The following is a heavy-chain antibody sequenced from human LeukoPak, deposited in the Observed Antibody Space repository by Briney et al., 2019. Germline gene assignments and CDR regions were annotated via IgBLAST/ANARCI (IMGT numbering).Heavy chain of an antibody. Sequence: PSETLSLTCTVSGGSISSGSYYWSWIRQPAGKGLEWIGRIYTSGSTNYNPSLKSRVTISVDTSKNQFSLKLSSVTAADTAVYYCARDGVLSYDPTTWGQGTLVTVSS. J-gene: IGHJ5*02. CDR2: IYTSGST. CDR1: GGSISSGSYY. D-gene: IGHD1-26*01. V-gene: IGHV4-61*02. CDR3: ARDGVLSYDPTT.